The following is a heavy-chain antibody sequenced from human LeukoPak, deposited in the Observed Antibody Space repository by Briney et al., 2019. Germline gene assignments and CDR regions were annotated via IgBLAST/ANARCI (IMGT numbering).Heavy chain of an antibody. CDR2: INSDRSTI. CDR3: ARGRRYSNSSPGDY. CDR1: GFTFSSYW. J-gene: IGHJ4*02. V-gene: IGHV3-74*01. Sequence: GGSLRLSCTASGFTFSSYWMYWVRQVPGKGLVWVSRINSDRSTISYADSVKGRFTISRDNAKSTLYLQMSSLSGEDTAVYYCARGRRYSNSSPGDYWGQGTLVTVSS. D-gene: IGHD6-6*01.